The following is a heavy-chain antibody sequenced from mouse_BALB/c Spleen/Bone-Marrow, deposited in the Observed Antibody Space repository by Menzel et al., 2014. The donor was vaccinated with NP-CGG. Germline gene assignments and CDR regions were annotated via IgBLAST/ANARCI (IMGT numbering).Heavy chain of an antibody. CDR2: IYPTTGYT. V-gene: IGHV1-4*01. Sequence: QVQLQQSGAELARPGASVKMSCKASGYTFTSYTMHWVKQRPGQGLEWIGYIYPTTGYTNYNQTFKDKASMTADKSSSTAYMQLSSLTSEDSAAYYCARGVNYNYAYFDYWGQGTTLTVSS. CDR1: GYTFTSYT. D-gene: IGHD1-1*01. CDR3: ARGVNYNYAYFDY. J-gene: IGHJ2*01.